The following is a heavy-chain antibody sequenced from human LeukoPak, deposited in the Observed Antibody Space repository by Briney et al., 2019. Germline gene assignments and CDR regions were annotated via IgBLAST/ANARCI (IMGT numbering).Heavy chain of an antibody. CDR3: VRLLDLDY. V-gene: IGHV3-74*01. D-gene: IGHD3-3*01. CDR1: GFTFSNYW. Sequence: GGSLRLSCAASGFTFSNYWMHWVRQAPGKGLEWVSRINTDGRTTGYADSVKGRFTISRDNAKNTVFPQMNSLRPEDTAVYYCVRLLDLDYWGQGTLVTVSS. CDR2: INTDGRTT. J-gene: IGHJ4*02.